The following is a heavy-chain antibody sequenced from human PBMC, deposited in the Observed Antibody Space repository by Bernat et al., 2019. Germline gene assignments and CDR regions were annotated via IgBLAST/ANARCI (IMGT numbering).Heavy chain of an antibody. V-gene: IGHV3-53*02. J-gene: IGHJ3*02. D-gene: IGHD3-3*01. CDR2: IYNGGST. CDR1: GFTVSSNY. Sequence: EVQLVETGGGLIQPGGSLRLSCAASGFTVSSNYMSWVRHAPGKGLEWVSVIYNGGSTYYADSVKGRFTIYRDNSKNTLYLQMNSLRAEDTAVYYCATHYDFWSGYYFGGKGVIDDAFDIWGQGTMVTVSS. CDR3: ATHYDFWSGYYFGGKGVIDDAFDI.